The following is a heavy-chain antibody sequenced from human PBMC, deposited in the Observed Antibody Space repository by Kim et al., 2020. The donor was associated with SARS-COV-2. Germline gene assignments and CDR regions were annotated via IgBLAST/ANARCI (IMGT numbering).Heavy chain of an antibody. Sequence: GGSLRLSCAASGFTFSSYAMHWVRQAPGKGLEWVAVISYDGSNKYYADSVKGRFTISRDNSKNTLYLQMNSLRAEDTAVYYCARDGLWCSSTSCYKLPYYYYSGMDVWGQGTTVTVSS. V-gene: IGHV3-30-3*01. CDR1: GFTFSSYA. CDR3: ARDGLWCSSTSCYKLPYYYYSGMDV. D-gene: IGHD2-2*02. J-gene: IGHJ6*02. CDR2: ISYDGSNK.